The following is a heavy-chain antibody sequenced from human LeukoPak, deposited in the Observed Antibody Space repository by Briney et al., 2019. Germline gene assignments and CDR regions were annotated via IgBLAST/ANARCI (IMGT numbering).Heavy chain of an antibody. CDR3: ARHVGTYYCSGGSCSSKPRYFDY. CDR2: IYYSGST. Sequence: SETLSLTCTVSGGSISSSSYYWGWIRQPPGKGLEWIGSIYYSGSTYYNPSLKSRVTISVDTSKNQFSLKLSSVTAADTAVYYRARHVGTYYCSGGSCSSKPRYFDYWGQGTLVTVSS. D-gene: IGHD2-15*01. J-gene: IGHJ4*02. CDR1: GGSISSSSYY. V-gene: IGHV4-39*01.